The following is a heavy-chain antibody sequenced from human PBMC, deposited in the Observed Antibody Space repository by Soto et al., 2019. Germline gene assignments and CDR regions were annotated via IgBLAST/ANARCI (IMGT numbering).Heavy chain of an antibody. CDR3: ARHGYTSGRTYFDY. D-gene: IGHD6-19*01. Sequence: SSETLSLTCTVSGGSIGSSSYYWGWIRQPPGKGLEWIGSIYDRGSTYSNPSLKSRLTTSLDMSKNQFSLKLTSVTAADTAVYYCARHGYTSGRTYFDYWGQGTLVTVSS. CDR2: IYDRGST. CDR1: GGSIGSSSYY. V-gene: IGHV4-39*01. J-gene: IGHJ4*02.